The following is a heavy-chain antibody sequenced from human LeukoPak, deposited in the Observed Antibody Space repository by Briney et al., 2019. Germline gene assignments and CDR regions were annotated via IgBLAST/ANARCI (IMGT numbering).Heavy chain of an antibody. CDR2: ISYDGSNK. CDR1: GFTFSSYA. J-gene: IGHJ4*02. Sequence: PGGSLRLSCAASGFTFSSYAMHWVRQDPGKGLEWVAVISYDGSNKYYADSVKGRFTISRDNARNSQFLQMNSLRAEDTAVYYCASGGGWVFFNWGQGTLVTVSS. D-gene: IGHD6-19*01. CDR3: ASGGGWVFFN. V-gene: IGHV3-30-3*01.